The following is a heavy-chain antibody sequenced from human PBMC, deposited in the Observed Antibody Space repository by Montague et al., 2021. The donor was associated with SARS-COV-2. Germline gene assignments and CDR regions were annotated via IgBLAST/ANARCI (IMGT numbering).Heavy chain of an antibody. CDR3: ARIWGATRGDAFDI. Sequence: PALVNPTQTLTLTCTFSGFSLSTSGMCVSWIRQPPGKALEWLALIDWDDDKYYSTSLKTRLTISKDTSKNQVVLTMTNMDPVDTATYYCARIWGATRGDAFDIGGQGTMVTVSS. CDR2: IDWDDDK. D-gene: IGHD1-26*01. J-gene: IGHJ3*02. V-gene: IGHV2-70*01. CDR1: GFSLSTSGMC.